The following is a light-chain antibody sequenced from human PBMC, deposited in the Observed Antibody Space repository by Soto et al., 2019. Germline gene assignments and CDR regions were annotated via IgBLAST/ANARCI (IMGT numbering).Light chain of an antibody. CDR1: SNDVVGYNY. Sequence: QSALTQPASVSGSPGQSLTLSLPGNSNDVVGYNYVFWYQQHPGKAPKLMIYDVSNRPSGVSNRFSGSKSGNTASLTISGLQAEDEADYYCSSYTTSSTPFYVFGTGTKVTVL. CDR3: SSYTTSSTPFYV. V-gene: IGLV2-14*01. J-gene: IGLJ1*01. CDR2: DVS.